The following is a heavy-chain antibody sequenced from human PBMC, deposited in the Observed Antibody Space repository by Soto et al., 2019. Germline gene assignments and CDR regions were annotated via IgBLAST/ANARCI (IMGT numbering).Heavy chain of an antibody. Sequence: ASVKVSCKASGYTFTSYDINWVRQATGQGLEWTGWMNPNSGNTGYAQKFQGRVTMTRNTSISTAYMELSSLRSEDTAVYYCARVIVKYCSGGSCRAFDIWGQGTMVTVSS. CDR1: GYTFTSYD. V-gene: IGHV1-8*01. CDR2: MNPNSGNT. CDR3: ARVIVKYCSGGSCRAFDI. J-gene: IGHJ3*02. D-gene: IGHD2-15*01.